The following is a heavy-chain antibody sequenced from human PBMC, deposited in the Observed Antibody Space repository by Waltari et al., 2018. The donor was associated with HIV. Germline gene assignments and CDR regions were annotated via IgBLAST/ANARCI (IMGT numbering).Heavy chain of an antibody. CDR1: GGSISSYY. CDR3: ASTYCSGGSCPENWFDP. V-gene: IGHV4-59*01. CDR2: IYYSGST. D-gene: IGHD2-15*01. Sequence: QVQLQESGPGLVKPSETLSLTCTVSGGSISSYYWSWIRQPPGKGLEWIGYIYYSGSTNYNPSLKSRVTISVDTSKNQFSLKLSSVTAADTAVYYCASTYCSGGSCPENWFDPWGQGTLVTVSS. J-gene: IGHJ5*02.